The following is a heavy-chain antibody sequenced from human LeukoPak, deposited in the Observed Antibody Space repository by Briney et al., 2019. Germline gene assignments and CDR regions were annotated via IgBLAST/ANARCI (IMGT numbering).Heavy chain of an antibody. CDR1: GFTFRSYG. V-gene: IGHV3-30*02. CDR3: TSPNVGATY. J-gene: IGHJ4*02. CDR2: IRYDGNSN. Sequence: PGGSLRLSCAASGFTFRSYGMHWVRQAPGKGLEWVAFIRYDGNSNYYADSVKGRFTISRDNSRSTPYLQMNSLRAEDTAVYYCTSPNVGATYWGQGTLVTVSS. D-gene: IGHD1-26*01.